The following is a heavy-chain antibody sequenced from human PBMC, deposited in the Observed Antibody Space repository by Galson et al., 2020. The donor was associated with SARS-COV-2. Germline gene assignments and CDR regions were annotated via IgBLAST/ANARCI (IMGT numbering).Heavy chain of an antibody. CDR1: GGSFSGYY. Sequence: SETLSLTCAVYGGSFSGYYWSWIRQPPGKGLEWIGEINHSGSTNYNPSLKSRVTISVDTSKNQFSLKLSSVTAADTAVYYCARGRYFDWLLYTPHFDYWGQGTLVTVSS. J-gene: IGHJ4*02. V-gene: IGHV4-34*01. CDR3: ARGRYFDWLLYTPHFDY. D-gene: IGHD3-9*01. CDR2: INHSGST.